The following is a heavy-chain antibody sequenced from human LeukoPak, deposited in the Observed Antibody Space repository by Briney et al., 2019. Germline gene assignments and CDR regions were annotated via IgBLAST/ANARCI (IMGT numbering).Heavy chain of an antibody. Sequence: PGGSLRLSCEVSGITFSSYWMSWVRQAPGKGLEWVANIKQDGSEKYYVDSVKGRFTISRDNAKNSLYLQMNSPRAEDTAVYYCARDSGYYYDSSGYYDYWGQGTLVTVSS. V-gene: IGHV3-7*05. CDR1: GITFSSYW. CDR3: ARDSGYYYDSSGYYDY. D-gene: IGHD3-22*01. J-gene: IGHJ4*02. CDR2: IKQDGSEK.